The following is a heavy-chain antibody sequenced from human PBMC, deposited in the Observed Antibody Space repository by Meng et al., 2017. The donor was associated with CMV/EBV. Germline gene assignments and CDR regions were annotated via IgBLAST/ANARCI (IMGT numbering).Heavy chain of an antibody. V-gene: IGHV4-34*01. CDR3: ARGGPNDSSGYYPYYFDY. CDR2: INHSGST. D-gene: IGHD3-22*01. CDR1: GGSFSGYY. J-gene: IGHJ4*02. Sequence: QVPLQQWGAGLLKPSATLSLTCAVYGGSFSGYYWSWIRQPPGKGLEWIGEINHSGSTNYNPSLKSRVTISVDTSKNQFSLKLSSVTAADTAVYYCARGGPNDSSGYYPYYFDYWGQGTLVTVSS.